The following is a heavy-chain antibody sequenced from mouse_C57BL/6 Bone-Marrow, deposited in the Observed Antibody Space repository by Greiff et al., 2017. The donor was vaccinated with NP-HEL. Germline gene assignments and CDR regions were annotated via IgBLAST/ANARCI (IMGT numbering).Heavy chain of an antibody. CDR1: GFNIKDDY. CDR2: IDPENGDT. J-gene: IGHJ3*01. D-gene: IGHD1-1*01. V-gene: IGHV14-4*01. CDR3: TTYYCSRGTY. Sequence: EVQLQESGAELVRPGASVKLSCTASGFNIKDDYMHWVKQRPEQGLEWIGWIDPENGDTEYASKFQGKATITADTSSNTAYLQLSSLTSEDTAVYYCTTYYCSRGTYWGQGTLVTVSA.